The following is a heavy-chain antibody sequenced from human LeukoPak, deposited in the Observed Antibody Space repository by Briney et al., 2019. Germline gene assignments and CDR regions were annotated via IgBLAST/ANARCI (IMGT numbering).Heavy chain of an antibody. CDR2: INHSGST. J-gene: IGHJ4*02. V-gene: IGHV4-34*01. D-gene: IGHD6-19*01. CDR3: AKQIGLAGKAGFED. Sequence: SETLSLTCAVYGGSFSGYYWSWIRQPPGKGLEWIGEINHSGSTNYNPSLKSRVTISVDTSKNQFSLKLTSVTAADTAVYYCAKQIGLAGKAGFEDGGQATRVTVAS. CDR1: GGSFSGYY.